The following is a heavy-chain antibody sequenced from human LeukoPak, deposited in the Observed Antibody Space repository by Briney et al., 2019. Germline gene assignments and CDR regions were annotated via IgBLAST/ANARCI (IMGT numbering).Heavy chain of an antibody. J-gene: IGHJ4*02. CDR1: GGSISSYY. D-gene: IGHD6-13*01. V-gene: IGHV4-59*08. CDR2: IYYSGST. Sequence: PSETLSLTCTVSGGSISSYYWSWIRQPPGKGLEWIGYIYYSGSTNYNPSLKSRVTISVDTSKNQFSLKLSSVAAADTAVYYCARGVYIAAAQYGYWGQGTLVTVSS. CDR3: ARGVYIAAAQYGY.